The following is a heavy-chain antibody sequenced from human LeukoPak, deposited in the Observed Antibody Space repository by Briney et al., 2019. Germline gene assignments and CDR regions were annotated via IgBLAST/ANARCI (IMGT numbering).Heavy chain of an antibody. J-gene: IGHJ6*03. CDR3: ARVVVAAAGRIYYYYMDV. CDR1: GGSFSGYY. D-gene: IGHD6-13*01. CDR2: INHSGST. Sequence: SETLSLTCAVYGGSFSGYYWSWIRQPPGKGLEWIGEINHSGSTNYNPSLKSRVTISVDTSKNQFSLKLSSVTAADTAVYYCARVVVAAAGRIYYYYMDVWGKGTTVTVSS. V-gene: IGHV4-34*01.